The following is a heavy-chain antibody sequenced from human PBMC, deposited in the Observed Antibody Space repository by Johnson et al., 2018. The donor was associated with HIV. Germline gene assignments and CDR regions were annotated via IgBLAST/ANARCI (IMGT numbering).Heavy chain of an antibody. J-gene: IGHJ3*02. CDR3: SRERSGCYGDAFDI. CDR1: GFTFDDYG. D-gene: IGHD6-19*01. V-gene: IGHV3-20*04. CDR2: INWNGDSP. Sequence: VQLVESGGSVVRRGGSLRLSCAASGFTFDDYGMSWVRQGPGKGLEWVSGINWNGDSPGYADSVKGRFTIYRDNAKNSLYRQMNRLRDEDTAVYYWSRERSGCYGDAFDIWGQGTKVTVSS.